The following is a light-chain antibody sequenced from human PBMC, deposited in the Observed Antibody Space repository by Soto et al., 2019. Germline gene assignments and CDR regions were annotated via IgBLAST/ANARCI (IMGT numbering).Light chain of an antibody. CDR1: SSDVGGYNY. V-gene: IGLV2-14*01. CDR3: NSYTSSSTWV. CDR2: EVS. Sequence: QSVLTQPASVSGSPGQSITISCTGTSSDVGGYNYVSWYQQHPGKAPKLMIYEVSNRPSGVSNRFSGSKSGNTAFLTISGLQAEDEADYYCNSYTSSSTWVFGGGTTLTVL. J-gene: IGLJ3*02.